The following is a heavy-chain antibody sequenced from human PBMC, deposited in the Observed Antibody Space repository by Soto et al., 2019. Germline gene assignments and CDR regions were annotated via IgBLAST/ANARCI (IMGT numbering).Heavy chain of an antibody. CDR2: INPNSGGT. CDR1: GYTFTGYY. CDR3: ARGDRDIVVVPAAVYYYYGMDV. J-gene: IGHJ6*02. V-gene: IGHV1-2*04. Sequence: ASVKVSCKASGYTFTGYYMHWVRQAPGQGLEWMGWINPNSGGTNYAQKFQGWVTMTRDTSISTAYMELSRLRSDDTAVYYCARGDRDIVVVPAAVYYYYGMDVWGQGTKVTVSS. D-gene: IGHD2-2*01.